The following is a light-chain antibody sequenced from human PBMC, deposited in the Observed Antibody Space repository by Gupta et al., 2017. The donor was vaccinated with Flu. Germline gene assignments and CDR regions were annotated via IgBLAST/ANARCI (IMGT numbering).Light chain of an antibody. V-gene: IGLV1-44*01. CDR2: SNN. CDR3: AAWDDSLNGLV. CDR1: SSNIGSNS. J-gene: IGLJ2*01. Sequence: SVLTQPTSASGTPGPRVTLSCAGSSSNIGSNSVNWYQQLPGTAPKLLIYSNNQRPSGVPDRFSGSKSGTSASLAISGLQSEDEADYYCAAWDDSLNGLVFGGGTKLTVL.